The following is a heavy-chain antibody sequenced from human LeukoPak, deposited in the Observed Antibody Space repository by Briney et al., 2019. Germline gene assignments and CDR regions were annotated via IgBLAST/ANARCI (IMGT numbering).Heavy chain of an antibody. D-gene: IGHD2-2*02. J-gene: IGHJ4*02. CDR2: ISSSSSYI. CDR3: ARDQLYCGGPTCYRTGDDS. CDR1: GFTFSSYS. Sequence: GGSLRLSCAASGFTFSSYSMNWVRQAPGKGLEWVSSISSSSSYIYYADSVKGRFTISRDNAKNSLYLQMNSLRAEDTAVYYCARDQLYCGGPTCYRTGDDSWGQGTLVTVSS. V-gene: IGHV3-21*01.